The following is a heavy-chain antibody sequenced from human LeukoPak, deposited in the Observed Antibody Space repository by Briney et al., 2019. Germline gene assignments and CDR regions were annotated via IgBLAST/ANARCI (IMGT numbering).Heavy chain of an antibody. V-gene: IGHV1-18*01. CDR3: ARGNYDILTGPRRTDAFDI. CDR2: ISAYNGNT. Sequence: ASVKVSCKASGYPFSNHGITWVRQAPGQGLEWMGWISAYNGNTNYAQKLQGRVTMTTDTSTSTAYMELRSLRSDDTAMYYCARGNYDILTGPRRTDAFDIWGQGTMVTVSS. CDR1: GYPFSNHG. D-gene: IGHD3-9*01. J-gene: IGHJ3*02.